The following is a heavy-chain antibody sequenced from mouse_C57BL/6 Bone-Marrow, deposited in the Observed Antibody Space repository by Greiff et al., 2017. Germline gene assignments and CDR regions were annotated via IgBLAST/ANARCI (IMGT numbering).Heavy chain of an antibody. CDR3: ARHSSGYGFAY. V-gene: IGHV1-69*01. D-gene: IGHD3-2*02. J-gene: IGHJ3*01. Sequence: VQLQQPGAELVMPGASVKLSCKASGYAFTSYWMHWVKQRPGQGLEWIGEIDPSDSYTNYNQKFKGKSTLTVDKSSSTAYMQLSSLTSEDSAVYYCARHSSGYGFAYWGRGTLVTVSA. CDR1: GYAFTSYW. CDR2: IDPSDSYT.